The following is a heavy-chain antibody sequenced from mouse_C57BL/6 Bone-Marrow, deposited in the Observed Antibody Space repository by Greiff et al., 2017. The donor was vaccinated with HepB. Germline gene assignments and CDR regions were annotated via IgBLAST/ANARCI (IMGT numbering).Heavy chain of an antibody. J-gene: IGHJ4*01. Sequence: QVQLQQPGAELVKPGASVKLSCKASGYTSTSYWMHWVKQRPGQGLEWIGMIHPNSGSTNYNEKFKSKATLTVDKSSSTAYMQLSSLTSEDSAVYYCASGYDYGYAMDYWGQGTSVTVSS. CDR3: ASGYDYGYAMDY. V-gene: IGHV1-64*01. CDR2: IHPNSGST. CDR1: GYTSTSYW. D-gene: IGHD2-4*01.